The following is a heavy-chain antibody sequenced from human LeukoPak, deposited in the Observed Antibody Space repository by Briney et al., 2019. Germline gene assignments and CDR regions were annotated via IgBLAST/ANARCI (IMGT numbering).Heavy chain of an antibody. CDR1: GGTFSSYA. V-gene: IGHV1-69*13. J-gene: IGHJ4*02. D-gene: IGHD1-7*01. Sequence: SVKVSCKASGGTFSSYAISWVRQAPGQGLEWMGGIIPIFGTANYAQKFQGRVTITADESTSTAYMELSSLRSEDTAVYYCARVAGTAAHFDYWGQGTLVTVSS. CDR2: IIPIFGTA. CDR3: ARVAGTAAHFDY.